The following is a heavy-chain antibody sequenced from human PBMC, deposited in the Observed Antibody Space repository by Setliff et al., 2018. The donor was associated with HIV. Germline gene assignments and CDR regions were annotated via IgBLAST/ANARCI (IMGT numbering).Heavy chain of an antibody. CDR1: GYTLTELS. D-gene: IGHD4-17*01. Sequence: ASVKVSCKVSGYTLTELSMHWVRQAPGQGLEWMGIINPSGGSTTYAQKFQGRVTMTRDTSTSTVYMELSSLRSEDTAVYYCAREGGSTVAHSPLDYWGQGSPVTVSS. CDR3: AREGGSTVAHSPLDY. J-gene: IGHJ4*02. V-gene: IGHV1-46*01. CDR2: INPSGGST.